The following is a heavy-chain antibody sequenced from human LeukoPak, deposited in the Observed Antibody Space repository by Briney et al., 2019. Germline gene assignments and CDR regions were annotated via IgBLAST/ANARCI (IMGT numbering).Heavy chain of an antibody. J-gene: IGHJ6*03. V-gene: IGHV3-74*01. D-gene: IGHD3-10*01. CDR1: GFTFSNYW. CDR2: INDDGSAT. Sequence: GGSLRLSCAASGFTFSNYWMHWVRQVPGKGLVWVSRINDDGSATFYADSVKGRFTISRDSAKNTVFLQMSSLRTDGTAVYYCAKDGWYGSGTYYGNYNMDVWGKGTTVTISS. CDR3: AKDGWYGSGTYYGNYNMDV.